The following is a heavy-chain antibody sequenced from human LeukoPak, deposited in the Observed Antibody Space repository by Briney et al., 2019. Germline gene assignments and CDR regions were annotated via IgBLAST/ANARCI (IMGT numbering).Heavy chain of an antibody. D-gene: IGHD4-17*01. J-gene: IGHJ3*02. CDR1: GYTFTSYG. CDR2: ISAYNGNT. CDR3: ARGADYGDYEFGPFDI. V-gene: IGHV1-18*01. Sequence: GASVKVSCKASGYTFTSYGISWVRQAPGQGLEWMGWISAYNGNTNYAQKLQGRVTMTTDTSTSTAYMELRSLRSDDTAVYYCARGADYGDYEFGPFDIWGQGTMVTVSS.